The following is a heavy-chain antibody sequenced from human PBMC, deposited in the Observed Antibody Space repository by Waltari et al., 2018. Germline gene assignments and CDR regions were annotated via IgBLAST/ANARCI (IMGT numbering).Heavy chain of an antibody. CDR3: AREPLSHGIDX. J-gene: IGHJ4*02. CDR2: XSSSCXTI. V-gene: IGHV3-48*03. Sequence: EVXLVESGXGLVQPGGSXRLSCAESGLTLRIYEMNWVRQAXGKGLXWVSYXSSSCXTIYYADSVKXRFTISRDNANNSLYLQXNSLRAEDXAVYYXAREPLSHGIDXWGQGTLVTVSS. CDR1: GLTLRIYE.